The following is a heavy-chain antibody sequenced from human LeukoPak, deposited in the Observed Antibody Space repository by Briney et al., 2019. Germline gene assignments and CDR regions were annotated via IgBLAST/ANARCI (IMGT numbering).Heavy chain of an antibody. Sequence: GGSLRLSRAASGFTFSSYWMSWVRQAPGKGLEWVANIKQDGSEKYYVDSVKGRFTISRDNAKNSLYLQMNSLRAEDTAVYYCARDPSSSSAFLDCWGQGTLVTVSS. CDR3: ARDPSSSSAFLDC. CDR2: IKQDGSEK. CDR1: GFTFSSYW. J-gene: IGHJ4*02. V-gene: IGHV3-7*01. D-gene: IGHD6-6*01.